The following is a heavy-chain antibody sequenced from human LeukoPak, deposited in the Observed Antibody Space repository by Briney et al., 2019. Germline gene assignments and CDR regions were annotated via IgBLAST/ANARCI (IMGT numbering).Heavy chain of an antibody. CDR3: ARRCGGDCYEYDY. CDR2: IYSGGRT. D-gene: IGHD2-21*02. Sequence: PGGSLRLSCAASGFTVSSNYMSWVRQAPGKGLEWVSVIYSGGRTYYADSVKGRFTISRDNSKNTLYLQMNSLRAEDTAVYYCARRCGGDCYEYDYWGQGTLVTVSS. J-gene: IGHJ4*02. CDR1: GFTVSSNY. V-gene: IGHV3-53*01.